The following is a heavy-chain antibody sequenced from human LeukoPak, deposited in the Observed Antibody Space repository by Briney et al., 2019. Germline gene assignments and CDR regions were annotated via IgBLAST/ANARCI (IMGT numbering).Heavy chain of an antibody. Sequence: GASVKVSCKASGGTFSSYAICWVRQAPGQGLEWMGGIIPIFGTANYAQKFQGRVTITADESTSTAYMELSSLRSEDTAVYYCARKCSSTSCYSGFDYWGQGTLVTVSS. J-gene: IGHJ4*02. CDR1: GGTFSSYA. CDR2: IIPIFGTA. CDR3: ARKCSSTSCYSGFDY. D-gene: IGHD2-2*01. V-gene: IGHV1-69*13.